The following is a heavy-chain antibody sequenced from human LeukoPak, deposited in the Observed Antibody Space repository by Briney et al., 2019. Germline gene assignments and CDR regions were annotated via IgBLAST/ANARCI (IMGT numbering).Heavy chain of an antibody. D-gene: IGHD5-18*01. V-gene: IGHV1-2*02. CDR3: TWGLGNTAEVSFDY. Sequence: ASVKVSCKASGYTFTGYYMHWVRQAPGQGLEWMGWINPNSGGTNYAQKFQGRVTMTRDTSISTAYMELSRLRSDDTAVYYCTWGLGNTAEVSFDYWGQGTLVTVSS. J-gene: IGHJ4*02. CDR2: INPNSGGT. CDR1: GYTFTGYY.